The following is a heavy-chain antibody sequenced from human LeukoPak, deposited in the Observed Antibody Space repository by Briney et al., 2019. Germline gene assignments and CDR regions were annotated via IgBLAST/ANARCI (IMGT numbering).Heavy chain of an antibody. V-gene: IGHV4-59*08. CDR1: SASVTTHY. D-gene: IGHD1-26*01. CDR3: ARRGAPSKLYYFDS. Sequence: SETLSLTCTVSSASVTTHYWAWIRQPPGKGLGWIGFVSKTGNTNYNPSLKSRVTISADTSKNIFSLNLRTLTAADTAVYFCARRGAPSKLYYFDSWGPGTLVIVSS. J-gene: IGHJ4*02. CDR2: VSKTGNT.